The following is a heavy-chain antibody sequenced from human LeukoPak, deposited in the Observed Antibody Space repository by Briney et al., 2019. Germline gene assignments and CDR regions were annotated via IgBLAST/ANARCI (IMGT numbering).Heavy chain of an antibody. V-gene: IGHV1-24*01. CDR1: GYTLTELS. CDR3: ASSGYDSSGCCAFDI. D-gene: IGHD3-22*01. CDR2: FDPEDGET. J-gene: IGHJ3*02. Sequence: ASVKVSCKVSGYTLTELSMHWVRQAPGKGLEWMGGFDPEDGETIYAQKFQGRVTMTEDTSTDTAYMELSSLRSEDTAVYYCASSGYDSSGCCAFDIWGQGTMVTVSS.